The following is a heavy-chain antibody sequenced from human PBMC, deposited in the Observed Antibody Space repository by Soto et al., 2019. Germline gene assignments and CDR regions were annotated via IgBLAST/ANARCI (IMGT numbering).Heavy chain of an antibody. CDR3: ARYGGTYYVY. D-gene: IGHD1-26*01. J-gene: IGHJ4*02. CDR2: ISYSGST. Sequence: SETLSLTCTVSGVSINDYYWSLIRQPPGKGLEWIGFISYSGSTSYNPSLKSRVTMAVDTSKRQFSLKLTSVTIADTAVYYCARYGGTYYVYWGQGALVTVSS. CDR1: GVSINDYY. V-gene: IGHV4-59*01.